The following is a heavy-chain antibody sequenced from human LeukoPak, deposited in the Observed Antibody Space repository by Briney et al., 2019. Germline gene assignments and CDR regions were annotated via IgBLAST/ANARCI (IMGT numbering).Heavy chain of an antibody. D-gene: IGHD1-26*01. J-gene: IGHJ4*02. CDR1: GFTLSSYA. V-gene: IGHV3-23*01. CDR2: ISGSGGST. Sequence: PGGSLRLSCAASGFTLSSYAMSWVRQAPGKGLEWVSAISGSGGSTYYADSVKGRFTISRDNSKNTLYLQMNSLRAGDTAVYYCAKEEGSYSGSYHGYWGQGTLVTVSS. CDR3: AKEEGSYSGSYHGY.